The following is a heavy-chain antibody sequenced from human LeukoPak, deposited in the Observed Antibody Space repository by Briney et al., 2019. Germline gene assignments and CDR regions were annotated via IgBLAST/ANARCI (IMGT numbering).Heavy chain of an antibody. J-gene: IGHJ6*03. CDR3: AKSGYYDILTGYYRAHYYYYYMDV. Sequence: GGSLRLSCAASGFTFSNYWMHWVRQAPGKGLVWVSRINSDGINTSYADSVKGRFTISRDNSKNTLYLQMNSLRAEDTAVYYCAKSGYYDILTGYYRAHYYYYYMDVWGKGTTVTISS. CDR2: INSDGINT. D-gene: IGHD3-9*01. CDR1: GFTFSNYW. V-gene: IGHV3-74*01.